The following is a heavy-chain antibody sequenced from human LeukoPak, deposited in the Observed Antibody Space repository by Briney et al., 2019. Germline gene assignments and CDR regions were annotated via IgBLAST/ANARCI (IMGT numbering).Heavy chain of an antibody. CDR2: ISTTSDYI. V-gene: IGHV3-21*01. CDR1: GFTFSSYS. CDR3: ARGGIWSQGFDH. J-gene: IGHJ4*02. D-gene: IGHD1-1*01. Sequence: GGSLRLSCAASGFTFSSYSMNWVRQAPGKGLGWVASISTTSDYIYYEDSLKGRLAISRDNAKNSLYLQMNSLRAEDTAVYYCARGGIWSQGFDHWGQGTLVTVSS.